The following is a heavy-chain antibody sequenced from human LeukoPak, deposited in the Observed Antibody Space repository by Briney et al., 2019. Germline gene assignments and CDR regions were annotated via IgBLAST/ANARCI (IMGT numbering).Heavy chain of an antibody. D-gene: IGHD5-12*01. CDR3: ARHLRGYSGYDSGYFDY. V-gene: IGHV4-38-2*01. Sequence: SETLPLTCAVSGYSINNGYYWGWIRQPPGKGLEWIGSNFHSGTTYYNPSLKSRVTISLDTSKNHFSLKVNSVTAADTAVYYCARHLRGYSGYDSGYFDYWGQGTLVTVSS. J-gene: IGHJ4*02. CDR2: NFHSGTT. CDR1: GYSINNGYY.